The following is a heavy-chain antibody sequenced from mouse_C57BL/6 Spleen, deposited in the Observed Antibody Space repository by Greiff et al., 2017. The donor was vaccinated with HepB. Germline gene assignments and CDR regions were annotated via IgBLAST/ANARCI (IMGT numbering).Heavy chain of an antibody. CDR3: ARSPYGYDGYFDY. J-gene: IGHJ2*01. V-gene: IGHV1-82*01. Sequence: QVQLQQSGPELVKPGASVKISCKASGYAFSSSWMNWVKQRPGKGLEWIGRIYPGDGDTNYNGKFKGKATLTADKSSSTAYMQLSSLTSEDSAVYFCARSPYGYDGYFDYWGQGTTLTVSS. D-gene: IGHD2-2*01. CDR1: GYAFSSSW. CDR2: IYPGDGDT.